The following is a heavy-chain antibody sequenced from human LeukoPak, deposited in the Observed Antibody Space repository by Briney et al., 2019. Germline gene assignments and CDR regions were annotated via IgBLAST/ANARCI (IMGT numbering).Heavy chain of an antibody. J-gene: IGHJ3*02. CDR1: GFRFSDYY. CDR2: ITTTGSTI. Sequence: RPGGSLRLSCAASGFRFSDYYMSWIRQAPGKGLDLLSYITTTGSTIYYADSVKGRFTISRDNAKSSLYLQMNTLRADDTAVYYCAREYTVRGVNAFDIWGQGTMVTVSS. V-gene: IGHV3-11*01. D-gene: IGHD3-10*01. CDR3: AREYTVRGVNAFDI.